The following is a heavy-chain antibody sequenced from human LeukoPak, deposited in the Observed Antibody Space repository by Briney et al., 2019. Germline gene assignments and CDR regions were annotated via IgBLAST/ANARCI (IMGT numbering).Heavy chain of an antibody. V-gene: IGHV3-7*01. J-gene: IGHJ5*02. D-gene: IGHD2-8*01. CDR2: IEKDGSGK. CDR3: ARENGGGWIDP. Sequence: GGSLRLSCAASGFTFSSYWMNWVRQAPGKGLEWVANIEKDGSGKYYVDSVKGRFTISRDNAKGSLFLQMDSLRAEDTAVYYCARENGGGWIDPWGQGTLVTVSS. CDR1: GFTFSSYW.